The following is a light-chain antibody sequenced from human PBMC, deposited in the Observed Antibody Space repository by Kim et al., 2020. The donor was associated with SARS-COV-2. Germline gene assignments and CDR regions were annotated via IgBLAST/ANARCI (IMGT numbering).Light chain of an antibody. CDR2: SNT. J-gene: IGLJ3*02. CDR3: ASWDDSLSGWV. Sequence: QSVLTQPPSASGTPGQRITISCSGSSSDIGSNTVNWYQQFPGTTPKLLIYSNTQRPSRVPDRFSGSKSGTSASLAISELQSEDEADYFWASWDDSLSGWVFGGGTQLTVL. CDR1: SSDIGSNT. V-gene: IGLV1-44*01.